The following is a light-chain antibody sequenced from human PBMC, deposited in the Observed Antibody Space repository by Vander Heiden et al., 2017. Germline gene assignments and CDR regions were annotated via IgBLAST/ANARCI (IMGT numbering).Light chain of an antibody. V-gene: IGKV3-20*01. CDR2: GAS. CDR1: RSVSSSY. Sequence: EIVLTQSPGTLSLSPGERATLPRRASRSVSSSYLAWYQQKPGQAPRLLIYGASSRATGIPDRFSGSGSGTDFTLTISRLEPEDFAVYYCQQYGSSPRTFGQGTKVEIK. J-gene: IGKJ1*01. CDR3: QQYGSSPRT.